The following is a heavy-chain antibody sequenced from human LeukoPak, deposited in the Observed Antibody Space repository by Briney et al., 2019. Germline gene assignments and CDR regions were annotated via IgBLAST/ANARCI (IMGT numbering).Heavy chain of an antibody. CDR3: ARDNVYSYGTLPVDY. CDR1: GFTFSSYA. J-gene: IGHJ4*02. Sequence: GGSLRLSCAASGFTFSSYAMHWVRQAPGKGLEWVAVISYDESNKYYADSVKGRFTISRDNSKNTLYLQMNSLRAEDTAVYYCARDNVYSYGTLPVDYWGQGTLVTVSS. D-gene: IGHD5-18*01. V-gene: IGHV3-30-3*01. CDR2: ISYDESNK.